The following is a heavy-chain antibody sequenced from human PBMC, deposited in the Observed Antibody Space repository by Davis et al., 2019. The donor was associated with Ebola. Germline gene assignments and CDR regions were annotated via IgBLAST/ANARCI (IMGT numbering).Heavy chain of an antibody. D-gene: IGHD3-16*02. J-gene: IGHJ4*02. CDR1: GFTFSSYA. CDR3: AMGALGELSLPEY. V-gene: IGHV3-30*04. Sequence: GESLKISCSDSGFTFSSYAMYWVRQAPGKGLEWVAVISYDGSNKYYADSVKGRFTISRDNAKNSLYLQMNSLRAEDTAVYYCAMGALGELSLPEYWGQGTLVTVSS. CDR2: ISYDGSNK.